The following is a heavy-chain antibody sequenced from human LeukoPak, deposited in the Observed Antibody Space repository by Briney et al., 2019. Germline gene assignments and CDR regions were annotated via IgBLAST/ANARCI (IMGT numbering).Heavy chain of an antibody. CDR3: ARVDCIAAAGTPDY. Sequence: PGGSLRLSCAASGFIFSDYWMTWIRQAPGKGLEWLSYISGSGSDTNYADSVKGRFTTSRDNAKNSLYLQINSLRAEDTAVYYCARVDCIAAAGTPDYWGQGTLVTVSS. CDR1: GFIFSDYW. J-gene: IGHJ4*02. D-gene: IGHD6-13*01. CDR2: ISGSGSDT. V-gene: IGHV3-11*05.